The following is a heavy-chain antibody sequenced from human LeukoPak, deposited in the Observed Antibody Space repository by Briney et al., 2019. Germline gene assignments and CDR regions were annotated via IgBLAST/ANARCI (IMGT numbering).Heavy chain of an antibody. CDR3: ASSYYYDSSGYYYGHDFFDY. CDR2: ICGSSSYI. V-gene: IGHV3-21*01. CDR1: GFTFSTYS. D-gene: IGHD3-22*01. J-gene: IGHJ4*02. Sequence: GGSLRLSCAASGFTFSTYSMNWVRQAPGKGLEWVSSICGSSSYIFYAESVKGRFTISRDNAKNSLYLQMNSLRAEDTAVYYCASSYYYDSSGYYYGHDFFDYWGQGTLVTVSS.